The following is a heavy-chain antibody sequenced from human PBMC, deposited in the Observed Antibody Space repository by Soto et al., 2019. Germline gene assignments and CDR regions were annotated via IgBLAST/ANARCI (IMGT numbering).Heavy chain of an antibody. V-gene: IGHV3-30*18. CDR2: ISYDGSNK. CDR1: GFTFSSYG. J-gene: IGHJ6*02. CDR3: AKAGYSRYDYDYYYGMDV. D-gene: IGHD5-12*01. Sequence: QVQLVESGGGVVQPGRSLRLSCAASGFTFSSYGMHWVRQAPGKGLEWVAVISYDGSNKYYADSVKGRFTISRDNSKNTLYLQMNRLRAEDTAVYYGAKAGYSRYDYDYYYGMDVWGQGTTFTVSS.